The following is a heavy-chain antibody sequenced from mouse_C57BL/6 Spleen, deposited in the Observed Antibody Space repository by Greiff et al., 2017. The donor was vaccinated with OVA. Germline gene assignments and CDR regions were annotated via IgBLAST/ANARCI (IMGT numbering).Heavy chain of an antibody. CDR1: GFTFTDYY. V-gene: IGHV7-3*01. CDR3: ARSSTGTVFDY. Sequence: DVKLVESGGGLVQPGGSLSLSCAASGFTFTDYYMSWVRQPPGKALEWLGFIRNKANGYTTEYSASVKGRFTISRDNSQSILYLQMNALRAEDSATYYCARSSTGTVFDYWGQGTTLTVSS. D-gene: IGHD4-1*02. J-gene: IGHJ2*01. CDR2: IRNKANGYTT.